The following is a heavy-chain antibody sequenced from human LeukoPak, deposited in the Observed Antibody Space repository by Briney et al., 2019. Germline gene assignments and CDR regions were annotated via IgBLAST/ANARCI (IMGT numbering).Heavy chain of an antibody. CDR1: GFTFSSNW. V-gene: IGHV3-7*01. Sequence: GGSLRLSCAASGFTFSSNWMHWVRQAPGKGLEWVANIKQDGSEKYYVDSVKGRFTISRDNAKNSLYLQMNTLRPEDTAVYYCARERQNKDFWSGGDYWGQGTLVTVSS. CDR3: ARERQNKDFWSGGDY. CDR2: IKQDGSEK. D-gene: IGHD3-3*01. J-gene: IGHJ4*02.